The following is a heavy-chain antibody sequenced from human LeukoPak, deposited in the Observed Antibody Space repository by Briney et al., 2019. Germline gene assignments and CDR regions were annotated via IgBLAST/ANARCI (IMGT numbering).Heavy chain of an antibody. CDR1: GYTFTSYA. CDR3: ARVLVVSSDAFDI. CDR2: ISTYTGNT. J-gene: IGHJ3*02. Sequence: ASVKVSCKTSGYTFTSYAISWVRQAPGQGLECMGWISTYTGNTDYAQKLQGRVTLTTDTSTSTAYMELRSLSSDDTAVYYCARVLVVSSDAFDIWGQGTMVTVSS. D-gene: IGHD3-22*01. V-gene: IGHV1-18*01.